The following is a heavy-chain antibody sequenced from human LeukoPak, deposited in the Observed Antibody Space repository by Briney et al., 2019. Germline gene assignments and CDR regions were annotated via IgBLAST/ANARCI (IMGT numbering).Heavy chain of an antibody. CDR1: GFTFSGSA. V-gene: IGHV3-73*01. Sequence: GGSLRLSCAASGFTFSGSAMHWVRQASGKGLEWVGRIRSKANSYATAYVASVKGRFTISRDDSKNTAYLQMNSLKTEDTAVYYCTRLEGGYYDSSGYYSYWGQGTLVTVSS. CDR2: IRSKANSYAT. CDR3: TRLEGGYYDSSGYYSY. D-gene: IGHD3-22*01. J-gene: IGHJ4*02.